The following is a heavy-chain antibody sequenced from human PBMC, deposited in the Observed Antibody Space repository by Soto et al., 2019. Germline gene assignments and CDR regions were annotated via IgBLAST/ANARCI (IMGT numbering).Heavy chain of an antibody. CDR2: IRGTGLNT. Sequence: GGSVRLSCVGSGFVCKTFAINWVRQPPGKGLEWVSVIRGTGLNTYYAASVKGRFNISRDNSKNTVYLQMDSLKVEDTAVYYCANRASPANIDNWFDPWGPGTQVTVSS. V-gene: IGHV3-23*01. J-gene: IGHJ5*02. CDR3: ANRASPANIDNWFDP. CDR1: GFVCKTFA.